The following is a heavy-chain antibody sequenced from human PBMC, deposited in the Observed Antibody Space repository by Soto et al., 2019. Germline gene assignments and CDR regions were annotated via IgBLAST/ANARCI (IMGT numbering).Heavy chain of an antibody. V-gene: IGHV1-69*01. Sequence: QVQLVQSGAEVQKPGSSVKVSCKASGGTFSTNTISWVRQAPGQGLEWMGGIMPIFGSANYAQKFQGRVTITADEYTRTVYMELSRLRSEDTAVYYCARQFDSDTSGYYYAYWGQGTLVTVSS. D-gene: IGHD3-22*01. J-gene: IGHJ4*02. CDR3: ARQFDSDTSGYYYAY. CDR1: GGTFSTNT. CDR2: IMPIFGSA.